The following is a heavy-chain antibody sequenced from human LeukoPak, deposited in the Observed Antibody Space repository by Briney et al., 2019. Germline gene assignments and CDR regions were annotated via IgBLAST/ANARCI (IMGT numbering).Heavy chain of an antibody. CDR2: MSPNSGDT. CDR3: ARGPPNWGYDY. D-gene: IGHD7-27*01. CDR1: GYTFTSYD. V-gene: IGHV1-8*01. Sequence: ASVKVSCKASGYTFTSYDFNWVRQATGQRPEWMGWMSPNSGDTGYAQKFQDRVTMTRNTSISTAYMELSGLRSDDTAVYYCARGPPNWGYDYWGPGTLVAVSS. J-gene: IGHJ4*02.